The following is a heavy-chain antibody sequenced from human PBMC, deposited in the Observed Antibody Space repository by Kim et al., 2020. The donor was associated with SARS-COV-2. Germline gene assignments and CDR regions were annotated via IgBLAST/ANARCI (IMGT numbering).Heavy chain of an antibody. V-gene: IGHV1-58*01. J-gene: IGHJ6*02. Sequence: AQKFQEIVTITRDMSTSTAYMELSSLRSEDTAVYYCAAGSYHYYYYGMDVWGQGTTVTVSS. D-gene: IGHD1-26*01. CDR3: AAGSYHYYYYGMDV.